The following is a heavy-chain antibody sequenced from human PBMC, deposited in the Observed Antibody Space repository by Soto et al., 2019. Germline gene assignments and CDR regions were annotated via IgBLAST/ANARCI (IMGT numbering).Heavy chain of an antibody. CDR3: ARVDGEFYYYDSSGYYRSGYYFDY. Sequence: SETLSLTCAVSGYSISSGYHWGWIRQPPGKGLEWIGSIYHSGSTYYNPSLKSRVTISVDTSKNQFSLKLSSVTAADTAVYYCARVDGEFYYYDSSGYYRSGYYFDYWGQGTLVTVSS. CDR1: GYSISSGYH. J-gene: IGHJ4*02. D-gene: IGHD3-22*01. V-gene: IGHV4-38-2*01. CDR2: IYHSGST.